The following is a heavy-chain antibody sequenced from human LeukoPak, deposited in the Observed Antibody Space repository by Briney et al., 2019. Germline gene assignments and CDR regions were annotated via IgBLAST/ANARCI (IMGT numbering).Heavy chain of an antibody. Sequence: PGGSLRLSCEASGFTFSTYNMNWVRQAPGKRLEWVSSISSSSSYIYYADSVKGRFTISRDNAKNSLYLQMNSLGAEDSAVYYCARDSLHPRRLSDAFDVWGQGTMVTVSS. CDR1: GFTFSTYN. J-gene: IGHJ3*01. CDR3: ARDSLHPRRLSDAFDV. V-gene: IGHV3-21*01. D-gene: IGHD3-16*02. CDR2: ISSSSSYI.